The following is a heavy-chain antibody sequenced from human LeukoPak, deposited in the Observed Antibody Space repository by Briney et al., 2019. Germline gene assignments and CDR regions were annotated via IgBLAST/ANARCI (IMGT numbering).Heavy chain of an antibody. J-gene: IGHJ6*02. CDR1: GGTFSSYA. D-gene: IGHD6-6*01. CDR2: IIPIFGIA. V-gene: IGHV1-69*04. Sequence: SVKVSCKASGGTFSSYAISWVRQAPGQGLEWMGRIIPIFGIANYAQKFQGRVTITADKSTSTAYMELSSLRSEDTAVYYCAGPYSSSSGYYYCGMDVWGQGTTVTVSS. CDR3: AGPYSSSSGYYYCGMDV.